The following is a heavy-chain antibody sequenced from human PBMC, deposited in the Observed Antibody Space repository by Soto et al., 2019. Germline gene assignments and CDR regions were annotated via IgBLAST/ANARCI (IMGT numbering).Heavy chain of an antibody. V-gene: IGHV3-21*01. J-gene: IGHJ4*02. D-gene: IGHD1-26*01. CDR1: GFTFSSYS. CDR3: AREGGVGATPLDY. Sequence: GGSLRLSCAASGFTFSSYSMNWVRQAPGKGLEWVSSISSSSSYIYYADSVKGRFTISRDNAKNSLYLQMNSLRAEDTAVYYCAREGGVGATPLDYWGQGTLVTVSS. CDR2: ISSSSSYI.